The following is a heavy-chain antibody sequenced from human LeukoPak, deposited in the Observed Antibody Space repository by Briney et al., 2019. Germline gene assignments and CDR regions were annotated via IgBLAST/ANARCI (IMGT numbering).Heavy chain of an antibody. CDR3: ARGRRTLGYCSGGSCYSTTNYFDY. D-gene: IGHD2-15*01. CDR2: INHSGST. J-gene: IGHJ4*02. Sequence: TSETLSLTCAVYDESFSGYSWIWIRQPPGKGLEWLGEINHSGSTNYNPSLKSRVTISVDTSKNQFSLKLSSVTAADTAVYYCARGRRTLGYCSGGSCYSTTNYFDYWGQGTLVTVSS. CDR1: DESFSGYS. V-gene: IGHV4-34*01.